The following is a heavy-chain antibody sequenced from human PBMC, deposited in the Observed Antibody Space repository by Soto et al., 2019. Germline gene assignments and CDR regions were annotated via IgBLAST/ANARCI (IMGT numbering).Heavy chain of an antibody. CDR3: VRGAPAHQSIFAL. CDR2: INLNDGGT. J-gene: IGHJ4*02. V-gene: IGHV1-2*02. Sequence: ASVKVSCKTSEYSFGDYYLRWVRQAPEQGLEWMGWINLNDGGTNSPRKFQGRLTMTRDKSITTVYMELSRLRSDDTAVYFCVRGAPAHQSIFALWGPGTLDTVS. D-gene: IGHD3-3*01. CDR1: EYSFGDYY.